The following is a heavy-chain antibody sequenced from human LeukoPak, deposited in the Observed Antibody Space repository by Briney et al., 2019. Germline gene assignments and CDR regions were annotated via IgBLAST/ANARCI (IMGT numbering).Heavy chain of an antibody. CDR2: IIPMFGTP. J-gene: IGHJ4*02. V-gene: IGHV1-69*13. D-gene: IGHD3-10*01. CDR3: ATTPGKLWFGELSR. Sequence: ASVKVSCKASGYTFTGYYMHWVRQAPGQGLEWMGGIIPMFGTPNYAQKFQARVTITADESTSTAYMELSSLRSEDTAVYYCATTPGKLWFGELSRWGQGTLVTVSS. CDR1: GYTFTGYY.